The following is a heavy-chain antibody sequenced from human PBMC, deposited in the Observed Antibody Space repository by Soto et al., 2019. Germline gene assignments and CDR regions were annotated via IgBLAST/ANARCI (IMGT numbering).Heavy chain of an antibody. Sequence: QVQLVQPGAEVKKPGASVKVSCKASGYTFTSYGISWVRQAPGQGLEWRGWINAYNGNTKYAQKLQGRVTMTTDTSTSTAYMQLRSLRSDDTAVYYCARDLAMAQFDYWGQGTLVTVSS. CDR1: GYTFTSYG. CDR2: INAYNGNT. J-gene: IGHJ4*02. D-gene: IGHD5-18*01. V-gene: IGHV1-18*01. CDR3: ARDLAMAQFDY.